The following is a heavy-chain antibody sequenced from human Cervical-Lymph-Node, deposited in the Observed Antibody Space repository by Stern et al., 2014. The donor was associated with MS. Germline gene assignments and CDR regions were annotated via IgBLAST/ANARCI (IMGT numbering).Heavy chain of an antibody. J-gene: IGHJ3*02. Sequence: QVQLVQSGAEVKKPGSSVKVSCKASGGTFSIYAISWVRQAPGQGLEWMGGIIPIFGTANYAQKFQDRVTITADISTSTAYMELSSLRSDDTAVYYCARDIAVAGTWGSAFDIWGQGTMVTVSS. CDR2: IIPIFGTA. V-gene: IGHV1-69*06. CDR1: GGTFSIYA. CDR3: ARDIAVAGTWGSAFDI. D-gene: IGHD6-19*01.